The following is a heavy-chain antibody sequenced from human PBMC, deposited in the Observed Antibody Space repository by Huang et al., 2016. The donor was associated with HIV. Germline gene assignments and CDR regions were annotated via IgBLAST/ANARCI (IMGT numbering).Heavy chain of an antibody. D-gene: IGHD5-18*01. CDR3: ARGGGIQLWLLGYYYMDV. CDR1: GYTFSSFG. Sequence: QVQLVQSGAEVKKPGASVKFSCKAFGYTFSSFGISWVRQAPGQGLEWAGWVSVYNGNAKFAQKFQGRLTMTTDTSTSTAYMERRSLRSDDTALYYCARGGGIQLWLLGYYYMDVWGNGTTVTVSS. J-gene: IGHJ6*03. CDR2: VSVYNGNA. V-gene: IGHV1-18*01.